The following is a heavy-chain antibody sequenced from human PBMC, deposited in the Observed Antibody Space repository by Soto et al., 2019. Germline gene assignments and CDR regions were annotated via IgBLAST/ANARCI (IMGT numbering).Heavy chain of an antibody. CDR1: GGSISSGDYY. CDR2: IYYSGST. D-gene: IGHD3-3*01. CDR3: ARGMRIFGVVTRNWFDP. Sequence: SETLSLTCTVSGGSISSGDYYWSWSRQPPGKGLEWIGYIYYSGSTYYNPSLKSRVTISVDTSKNQFSLKLSSVTAADTAVYYCARGMRIFGVVTRNWFDPWGQGTLVTVSS. V-gene: IGHV4-30-4*01. J-gene: IGHJ5*02.